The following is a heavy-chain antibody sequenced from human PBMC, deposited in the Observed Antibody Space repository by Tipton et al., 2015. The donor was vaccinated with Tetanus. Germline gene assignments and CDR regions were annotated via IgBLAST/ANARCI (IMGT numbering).Heavy chain of an antibody. V-gene: IGHV3-33*01. J-gene: IGHJ4*02. CDR3: AREETRHGYNTFDS. D-gene: IGHD5-24*01. Sequence: SGFTFNSYAMHWVRHIPGKGLEWVAVIWYDGNNKYYADSVKGRFTISRDNSKNTLYLQMNSLRAEDTAVYFCAREETRHGYNTFDSWGQGTPVTVSS. CDR2: IWYDGNNK. CDR1: GFTFNSYA.